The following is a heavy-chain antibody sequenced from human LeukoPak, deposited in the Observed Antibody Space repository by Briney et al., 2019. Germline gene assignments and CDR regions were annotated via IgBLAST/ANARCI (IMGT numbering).Heavy chain of an antibody. Sequence: GGSLRLSWAASGFTFSDYYMSWIRQAPGKGLEWVSYISSSSSYTNYADSVKGRFTISRDNVKNSLYLQMNSLRAEDTAVYYCARERGDTAMVFDYWGQGTLVTVSS. V-gene: IGHV3-11*06. CDR3: ARERGDTAMVFDY. CDR1: GFTFSDYY. CDR2: ISSSSSYT. D-gene: IGHD5-18*01. J-gene: IGHJ4*02.